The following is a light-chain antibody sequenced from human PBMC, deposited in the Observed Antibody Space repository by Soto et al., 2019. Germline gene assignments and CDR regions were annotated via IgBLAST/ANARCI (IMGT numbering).Light chain of an antibody. V-gene: IGKV3-15*01. CDR3: QQRNNWVT. CDR1: HIITSD. Sequence: EILMTQSPDTHSVSPLESVTLSGMASHIITSDLAWYQHKPGQTPRLLIHGASNRATGIPVRFSGAGSGTEFTLTISSLQSEDFGVYYCQQRNNWVTFGGGTKVDIK. CDR2: GAS. J-gene: IGKJ4*01.